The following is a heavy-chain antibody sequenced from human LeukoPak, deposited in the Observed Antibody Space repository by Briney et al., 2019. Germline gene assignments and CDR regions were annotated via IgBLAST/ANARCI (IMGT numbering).Heavy chain of an antibody. V-gene: IGHV4-31*03. J-gene: IGHJ4*02. D-gene: IGHD5-18*01. CDR3: ASLQLWLRSFDY. Sequence: SETLSLTCTVSGGSISSGGYYWSWIRQHPGKGLEWIGYIYYSGSTYCNPSLKSRVTISVDTSKNQFSLKLSSVTAADTAVYYCASLQLWLRSFDYWGQGTLVTVSS. CDR1: GGSISSGGYY. CDR2: IYYSGST.